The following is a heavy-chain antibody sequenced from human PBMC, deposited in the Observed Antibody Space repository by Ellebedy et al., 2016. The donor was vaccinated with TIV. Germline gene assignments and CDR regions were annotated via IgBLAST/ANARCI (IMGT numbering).Heavy chain of an antibody. J-gene: IGHJ6*02. Sequence: SLKISCAASGFTFSTYAMHWVRQAPGKGLEWVAVISHDGTNKYYADPVKGRFTISRANSKNTLYLQMNSLRPEDTAVYYCARDGPTKIAAADYYYGMDVWGQGTTVTVSS. CDR1: GFTFSTYA. CDR2: ISHDGTNK. V-gene: IGHV3-30-3*01. D-gene: IGHD6-13*01. CDR3: ARDGPTKIAAADYYYGMDV.